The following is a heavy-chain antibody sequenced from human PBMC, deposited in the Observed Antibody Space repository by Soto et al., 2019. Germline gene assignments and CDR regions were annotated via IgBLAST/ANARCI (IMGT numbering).Heavy chain of an antibody. V-gene: IGHV3-21*01. CDR2: ISSSSSYI. Sequence: GGSLRLSCAASGFTFSSYSMNWVRQAPGKGLEWVSSISSSSSYIYYADSVKGRFTISRDNAKNSLYLQMNSLRAEDTAVYYCARDRGAAYCGGDCYFDYWGQGTLVTVSS. D-gene: IGHD2-21*02. CDR3: ARDRGAAYCGGDCYFDY. J-gene: IGHJ4*02. CDR1: GFTFSSYS.